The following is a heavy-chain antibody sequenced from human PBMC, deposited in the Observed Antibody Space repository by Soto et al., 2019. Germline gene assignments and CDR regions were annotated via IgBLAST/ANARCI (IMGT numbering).Heavy chain of an antibody. J-gene: IGHJ4*02. CDR2: INPDSGGT. V-gene: IGHV1-2*02. CDR3: ARALSFGSGTFDY. D-gene: IGHD1-26*01. Sequence: VASVKVSCKASGNTFTAYYMHWVRQAPGQGLEWMGCINPDSGGTKYVQKFQGRVTMTRDTSITTAYMDLSSLRSDDTAVYYCARALSFGSGTFDYWGQGTRVTVSS. CDR1: GNTFTAYY.